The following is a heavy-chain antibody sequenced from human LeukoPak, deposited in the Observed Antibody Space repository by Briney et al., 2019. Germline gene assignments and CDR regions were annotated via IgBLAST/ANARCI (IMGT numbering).Heavy chain of an antibody. CDR3: ARLTGYSSESWFDP. Sequence: SETLSLTCTVSVGSINSYYWSWIRQPPGKGLEWIGYIYYSGSTNYNPSLKSRVTISVHTSKIQFSLKLSSVTAADTAVYYCARLTGYSSESWFDPWGQGTLVTVSS. CDR2: IYYSGST. D-gene: IGHD3-9*01. CDR1: VGSINSYY. J-gene: IGHJ5*02. V-gene: IGHV4-59*01.